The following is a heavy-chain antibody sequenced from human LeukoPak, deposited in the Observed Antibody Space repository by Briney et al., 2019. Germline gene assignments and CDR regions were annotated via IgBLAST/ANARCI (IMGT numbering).Heavy chain of an antibody. D-gene: IGHD3-3*01. J-gene: IGHJ4*02. CDR2: IKQDGTEK. CDR1: GFTFSSYS. V-gene: IGHV3-7*01. Sequence: GGSLRLSCAASGFTFSSYSMNWVRQAPGKGLEWVANIKQDGTEKYYVDSVKGRFTISRDNAKNSLYLQMNSLRAEDTAVYYCASLIATKEWFDFDYWGQGTLVTVSS. CDR3: ASLIATKEWFDFDY.